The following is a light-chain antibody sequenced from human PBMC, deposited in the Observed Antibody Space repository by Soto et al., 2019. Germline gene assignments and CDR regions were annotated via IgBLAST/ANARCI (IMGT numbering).Light chain of an antibody. CDR1: SRDIGFYNY. CDR2: DVS. CDR3: TSYTGSNTLEV. J-gene: IGLJ1*01. Sequence: QSVLTQPASVSGSPGQSLTISCTGTSRDIGFYNYVSWYQQYPGNAPKLIIFDVSNRPSGVSGRFSGSKSGNTASLTISGLQSEDEADYFCTSYTGSNTLEVFGPGTKVTVL. V-gene: IGLV2-14*03.